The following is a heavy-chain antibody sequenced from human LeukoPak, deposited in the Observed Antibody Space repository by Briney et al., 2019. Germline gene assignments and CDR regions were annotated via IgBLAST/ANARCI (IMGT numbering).Heavy chain of an antibody. J-gene: IGHJ4*02. Sequence: GGSLRLSCTVSGFTVSSNSMSWVRQAPGKGLEWVSFIYSDNTHYSDSVKGRFTISRDNSKNTLYLQMNSLRAEDTAVYYCAKDVVVGANFDYWGQGTLVTVSS. D-gene: IGHD1-26*01. CDR3: AKDVVVGANFDY. CDR2: IYSDNT. CDR1: GFTVSSNS. V-gene: IGHV3-53*01.